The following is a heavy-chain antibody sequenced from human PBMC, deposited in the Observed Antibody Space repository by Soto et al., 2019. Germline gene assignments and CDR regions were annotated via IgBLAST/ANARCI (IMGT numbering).Heavy chain of an antibody. CDR1: GGSISSGGYY. CDR2: IYHSGST. V-gene: IGHV4-39*07. D-gene: IGHD6-19*01. CDR3: ASSAGLTRWFDP. Sequence: SETLSLTCTVSGGSISSGGYYWSWIRQHPGKGLEWIGEIYHSGSTNYNPSLKSRVTISVDKSKNQFSLKLSSVTAADTAVYYCASSAGLTRWFDPWGQGTLVTVSS. J-gene: IGHJ5*02.